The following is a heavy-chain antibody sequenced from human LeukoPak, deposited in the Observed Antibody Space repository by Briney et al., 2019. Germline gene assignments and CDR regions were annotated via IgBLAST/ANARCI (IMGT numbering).Heavy chain of an antibody. J-gene: IGHJ4*02. D-gene: IGHD2-2*01. Sequence: GASVKVSCKASGYTFTGYYMHWVRQAPGQGLEWMGWINPNSGGTNYAQKFQGWVTMTRDTSISTAYMELSRLRSDDTAVYYCARAPEYCSSTSCPFDYWGQGTLVTVSS. CDR1: GYTFTGYY. V-gene: IGHV1-2*04. CDR3: ARAPEYCSSTSCPFDY. CDR2: INPNSGGT.